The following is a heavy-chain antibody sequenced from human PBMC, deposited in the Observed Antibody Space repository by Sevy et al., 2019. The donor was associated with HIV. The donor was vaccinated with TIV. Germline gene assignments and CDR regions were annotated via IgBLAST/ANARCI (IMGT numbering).Heavy chain of an antibody. CDR1: GFSFSWYW. CDR3: ASKRVSRPNDAFDT. V-gene: IGHV3-7*01. D-gene: IGHD1-1*01. Sequence: GGSLRLSCAASGFSFSWYWMSWVRQTPEKGLEWVANIKQDGSEKNYVDSVKGRFTISRDNAKNSLYLQMNSLRDEDTSVYYWASKRVSRPNDAFDTWAQGTMVTVSA. J-gene: IGHJ3*02. CDR2: IKQDGSEK.